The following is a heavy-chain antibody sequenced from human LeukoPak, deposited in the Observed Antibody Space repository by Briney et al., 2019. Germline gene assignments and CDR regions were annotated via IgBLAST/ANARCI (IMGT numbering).Heavy chain of an antibody. CDR3: ARVRGSTDWYVDY. J-gene: IGHJ4*02. CDR1: GFTFSSYA. V-gene: IGHV3-30-3*01. Sequence: GGSLRLSCAASGFTFSSYAMHWVRQAPGKGLEWVAVISYDGSNKYYADSVKGRFTISRDISKNTLFLQMNSLSAEDTAVYYCARVRGSTDWYVDYWGQGTLVTVSS. CDR2: ISYDGSNK. D-gene: IGHD2-2*01.